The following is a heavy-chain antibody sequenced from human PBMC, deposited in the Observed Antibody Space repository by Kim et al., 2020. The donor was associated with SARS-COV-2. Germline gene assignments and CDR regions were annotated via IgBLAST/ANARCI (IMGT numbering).Heavy chain of an antibody. D-gene: IGHD1-26*01. CDR1: GFTFSTYA. J-gene: IGHJ4*02. CDR2: ISGSGGST. CDR3: AKRSGAMPYFDY. Sequence: GGSLLSCAASGFTFSTYAMSWVRQAPGKGLEGVSAISGSGGSTNYADSAKGRFTISRDNSKNTLYLQMNSLRAEDTAVYYCAKRSGAMPYFDYWGQGALVTVSS. V-gene: IGHV3-23*01.